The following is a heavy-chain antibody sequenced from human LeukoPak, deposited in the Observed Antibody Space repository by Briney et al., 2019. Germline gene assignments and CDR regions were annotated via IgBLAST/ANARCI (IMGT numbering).Heavy chain of an antibody. CDR1: GFTFSSYA. V-gene: IGHV3-23*01. D-gene: IGHD3-10*01. Sequence: GGSLRLSCAASGFTFSSYAMSWVRQAPGKGLEWVSAISGSGGSTYYADSVKGRFTISRDNSKNTLYLQMNSLRAEDTAVYYCAKYFSYYGSGSPFDYWGQGTLVTVSS. CDR2: ISGSGGST. CDR3: AKYFSYYGSGSPFDY. J-gene: IGHJ4*02.